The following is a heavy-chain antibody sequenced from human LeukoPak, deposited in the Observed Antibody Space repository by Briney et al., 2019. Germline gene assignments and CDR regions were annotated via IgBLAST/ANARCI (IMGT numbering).Heavy chain of an antibody. CDR3: ARGWTQDAFDI. V-gene: IGHV3-30-3*01. D-gene: IGHD2-15*01. J-gene: IGHJ3*02. CDR1: GFTFSNHA. CDR2: ISYDGSNK. Sequence: GGSLRLSCLTSGFTFSNHAMHWVRQGPGKGLEWVAVISYDGSNKYYADSVKGRFTISRDNSKNTLYLQMNSLRAEDTAVYYCARGWTQDAFDIWGQGTMVTVSS.